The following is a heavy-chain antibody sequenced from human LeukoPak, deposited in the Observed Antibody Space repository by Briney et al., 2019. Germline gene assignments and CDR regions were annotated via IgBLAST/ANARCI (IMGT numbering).Heavy chain of an antibody. CDR1: GGSISSYY. V-gene: IGHV4-59*08. CDR3: ARHMVRGVMGY. Sequence: SETLSLTCTVSGGSISSYYWSWIRQPLGKGLEWIGYIYYSGSTNYNPSLKSRVTISVDTSKNQFSLKLSSVTAADTAVYYCARHMVRGVMGYWGQGTLVTVSS. D-gene: IGHD3-10*01. J-gene: IGHJ4*02. CDR2: IYYSGST.